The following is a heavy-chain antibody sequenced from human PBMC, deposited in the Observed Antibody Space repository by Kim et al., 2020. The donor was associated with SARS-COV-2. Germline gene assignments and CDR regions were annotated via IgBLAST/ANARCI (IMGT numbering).Heavy chain of an antibody. CDR3: ASSRGGGDAFDH. J-gene: IGHJ4*02. D-gene: IGHD2-21*02. CDR2: ISYSGTT. V-gene: IGHV4-59*13. Sequence: SETLSLTCSVSGGSISSYYWSWIRQPPGKGLEWIGHISYSGTTNYKPSLKRRLTISVDTSNNQSSLKLTSVTAVDTAVYYCASSRGGGDAFDHWGQGTLVTVYS. CDR1: GGSISSYY.